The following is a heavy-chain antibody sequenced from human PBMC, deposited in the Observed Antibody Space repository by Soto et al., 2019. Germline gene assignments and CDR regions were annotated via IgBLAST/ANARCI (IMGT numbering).Heavy chain of an antibody. CDR3: ANSQKGYNWNYFDH. Sequence: XATLSLTCAVSGGSITGRYYYWGWLRQSPGKGPEWIGSVFYTGFTSYNPSLESRVSVSVDTSKNQFSLKVSGVSAADTAVYYCANSQKGYNWNYFDHWGQGALVPVSS. J-gene: IGHJ4*02. CDR1: GGSITGRYYY. V-gene: IGHV4-39*01. D-gene: IGHD1-20*01. CDR2: VFYTGFT.